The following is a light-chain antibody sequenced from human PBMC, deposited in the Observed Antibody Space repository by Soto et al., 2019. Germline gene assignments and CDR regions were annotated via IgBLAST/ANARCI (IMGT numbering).Light chain of an antibody. CDR1: QGVSSY. J-gene: IGKJ4*01. V-gene: IGKV3D-11*01. Sequence: EIVLTQSPATLSLSPGERATLSCRASQGVSSYLAWYQQKPGQAPRLLIYDASNRATGIPARFSGGGPGTDFTLTISSLEPEDFAVYYCQQRSNWQLTFGGGTKVDIK. CDR2: DAS. CDR3: QQRSNWQLT.